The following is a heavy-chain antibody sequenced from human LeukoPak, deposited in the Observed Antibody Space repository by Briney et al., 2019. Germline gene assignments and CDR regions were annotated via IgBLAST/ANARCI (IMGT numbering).Heavy chain of an antibody. CDR3: ATDSCSSTSCFPGDYYYYMDV. D-gene: IGHD2-2*01. V-gene: IGHV1-24*01. J-gene: IGHJ6*03. Sequence: ASVNVSCKVSGYTLTELSMHWVRQAPGKGLEWMGGFDPEDGETIYAQKFQGRVTMTEDTSTDTAYMELSSLRSEDTAVYYCATDSCSSTSCFPGDYYYYMDVWGKGTTVTVSS. CDR2: FDPEDGET. CDR1: GYTLTELS.